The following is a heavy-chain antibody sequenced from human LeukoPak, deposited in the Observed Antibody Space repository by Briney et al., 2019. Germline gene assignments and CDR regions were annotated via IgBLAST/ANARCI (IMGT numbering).Heavy chain of an antibody. CDR3: ARDLSGVTGYTYGRGIDY. CDR1: GFTFTTYW. J-gene: IGHJ4*02. V-gene: IGHV3-7*01. Sequence: GGSLRLSCAASGFTFTTYWMSWVRQAPGKGLEWVANIKQDGTEKYYVDSVKGRFTISRDNAKTSLYLQMNSLRAEDTAVYYCARDLSGVTGYTYGRGIDYWGQGTLVTVSS. CDR2: IKQDGTEK. D-gene: IGHD5-18*01.